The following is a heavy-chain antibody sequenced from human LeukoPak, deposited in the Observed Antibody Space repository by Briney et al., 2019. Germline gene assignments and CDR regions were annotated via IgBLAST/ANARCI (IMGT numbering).Heavy chain of an antibody. CDR3: ARTITIFGALGYFDY. V-gene: IGHV4-31*03. CDR2: IYYSGNT. CDR1: GTSISSGAYP. J-gene: IGHJ4*02. Sequence: SETLSLTCTVSGTSISSGAYPWSWVRQHPGKGLEWIAYIYYSGNTYYNPSLKRRVTLSVDTSKNQFSLKLSSVTAADTAVYYCARTITIFGALGYFDYWGQGTLVTVSS. D-gene: IGHD3-3*01.